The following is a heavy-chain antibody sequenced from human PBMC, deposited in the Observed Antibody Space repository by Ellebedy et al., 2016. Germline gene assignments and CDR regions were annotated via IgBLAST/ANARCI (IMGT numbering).Heavy chain of an antibody. D-gene: IGHD2-2*01. J-gene: IGHJ5*02. V-gene: IGHV3-11*05. Sequence: GESLKISXAASGLTLSDYWMHWVRQAPGKGLEWVSYISAGSEVIDYAESVRGRFTMSRDNARNSVYLQLNSLRVEDTAVYYCARDFQCSRTSCPPGRNRLNPWGQGTLVTVSS. CDR2: ISAGSEVI. CDR3: ARDFQCSRTSCPPGRNRLNP. CDR1: GLTLSDYW.